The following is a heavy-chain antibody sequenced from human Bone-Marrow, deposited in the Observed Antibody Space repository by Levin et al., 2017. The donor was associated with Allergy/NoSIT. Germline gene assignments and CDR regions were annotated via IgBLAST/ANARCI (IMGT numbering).Heavy chain of an antibody. J-gene: IGHJ4*02. D-gene: IGHD4-17*01. V-gene: IGHV4-39*07. CDR2: IYYSGST. Sequence: PSETLSLTCTVSGGSISSSSYYWGWIRQPPGKGLEWIGSIYYSGSTYYNPSLKSRVTISVDTSKNQFSLKLSSVTAADTAVYYCAREAQDDYGDYKGIDYWGQGTLVTVSS. CDR1: GGSISSSSYY. CDR3: AREAQDDYGDYKGIDY.